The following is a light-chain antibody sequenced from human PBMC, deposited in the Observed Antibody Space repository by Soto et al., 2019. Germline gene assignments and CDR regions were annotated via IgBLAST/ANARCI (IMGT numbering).Light chain of an antibody. Sequence: DIQLTQSPSFLSASVGDRVTITCRASQGINNYLAWYQQKPGKAPKLMIYTASTLKSGVPSRFSGSGSGTEFTLTISSLQPEDFATYYCQQLNNYPRTFGQGTKVEIK. CDR3: QQLNNYPRT. V-gene: IGKV1-9*01. J-gene: IGKJ1*01. CDR1: QGINNY. CDR2: TAS.